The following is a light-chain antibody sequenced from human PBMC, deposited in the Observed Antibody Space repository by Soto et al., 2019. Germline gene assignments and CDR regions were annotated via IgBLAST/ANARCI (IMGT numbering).Light chain of an antibody. CDR2: KAS. Sequence: DIQMTQSPSTLSASVRDRVTITFRASQSISSWLAWYQQKPGKAPKLLIYKASSLESGVPSRFSGSGSGTDFTLSISSLQPEDFATYYCQQSYSTPRTFGQGTKVDIK. CDR3: QQSYSTPRT. CDR1: QSISSW. V-gene: IGKV1-5*03. J-gene: IGKJ1*01.